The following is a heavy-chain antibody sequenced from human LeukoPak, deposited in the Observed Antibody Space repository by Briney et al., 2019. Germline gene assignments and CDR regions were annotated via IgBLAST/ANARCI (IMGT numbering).Heavy chain of an antibody. J-gene: IGHJ6*02. CDR3: ARVWFGELHSIDYYYYGMDV. D-gene: IGHD3-10*01. CDR2: INPSSGGT. CDR1: GYTFTGYY. V-gene: IGHV1-2*02. Sequence: ASVNVSCKSSGYTFTGYYMHGVRQAPGQGLAWMGLINPSSGGTNYAQKFQGRVTMPRDTPISTAYMELSRLRSDDTAVYYCARVWFGELHSIDYYYYGMDVWGQGTTVTVSS.